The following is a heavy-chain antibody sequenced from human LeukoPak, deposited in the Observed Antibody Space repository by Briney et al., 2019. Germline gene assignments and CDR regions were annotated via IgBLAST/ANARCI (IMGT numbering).Heavy chain of an antibody. D-gene: IGHD3-16*01. Sequence: GASVKVSCKASGYTFTSYGISWVRQAPGQGLEWMGWISAYNGNTNYAQKLQGRVTMTTDTSTSAAYMELSSLRSEDTAIYYCARGGTYLPFGYWGQGTLVIVSS. CDR1: GYTFTSYG. CDR3: ARGGTYLPFGY. V-gene: IGHV1-18*04. J-gene: IGHJ4*02. CDR2: ISAYNGNT.